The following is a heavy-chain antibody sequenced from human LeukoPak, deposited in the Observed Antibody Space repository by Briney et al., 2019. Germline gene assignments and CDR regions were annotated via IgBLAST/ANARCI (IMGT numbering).Heavy chain of an antibody. D-gene: IGHD4-23*01. J-gene: IGHJ4*02. CDR1: GFPFSSYG. CDR2: ISYDGINK. Sequence: GGSLRLSCAASGFPFSSYGMHWVRQAPGKGLEWLAVISYDGINKYSADSVKGRFTISRDNSKNTLYLQMNSLRAEDMAVYYCAKDRYGGNSDLVYWGQGTMVTVSS. CDR3: AKDRYGGNSDLVY. V-gene: IGHV3-30*18.